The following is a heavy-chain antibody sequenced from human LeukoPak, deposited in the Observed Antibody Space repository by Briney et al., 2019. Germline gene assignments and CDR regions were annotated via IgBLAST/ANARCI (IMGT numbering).Heavy chain of an antibody. V-gene: IGHV3-74*01. CDR3: ARDPDYYGSGSHDY. D-gene: IGHD3-10*01. Sequence: PGGSLRLSCAASGFTFSSYWMHWVRQAPGKGLVWVPRINTDGSSTSYADSVKGRFTISRDNAKNTLYLQMNSLRAEDTAVYYCARDPDYYGSGSHDYWGQGTLVTVSS. CDR1: GFTFSSYW. J-gene: IGHJ4*02. CDR2: INTDGSST.